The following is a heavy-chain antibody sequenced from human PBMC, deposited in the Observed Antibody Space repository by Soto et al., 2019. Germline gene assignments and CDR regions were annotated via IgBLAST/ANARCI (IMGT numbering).Heavy chain of an antibody. J-gene: IGHJ4*02. CDR1: GGSISSGGYS. CDR3: ARGEVVALGY. D-gene: IGHD2-15*01. CDR2: IYHSGST. V-gene: IGHV4-30-2*01. Sequence: SETVSLTCAVSGGSISSGGYSWSWIRQPPGKGLEWIGYIYHSGSTYYNPSLKSRVTILVDRSKNQFSLKLSSVTAADTAVYYCARGEVVALGYWGQGTLVTVSS.